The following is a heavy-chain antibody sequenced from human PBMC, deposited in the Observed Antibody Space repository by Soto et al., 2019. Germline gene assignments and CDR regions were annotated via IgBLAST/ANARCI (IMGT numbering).Heavy chain of an antibody. CDR3: ATVDPFRYDSSGYYYFDY. V-gene: IGHV1-24*01. CDR2: FDPEDGET. Sequence: AASVKVSCKVSGYTLTELSMHWVRQAPGKGLEWMGGFDPEDGETIYAQKFQGRVTMTEDTSTDTAYMELSSLRSEDTAVYYCATVDPFRYDSSGYYYFDYWGQGTLVTVSS. J-gene: IGHJ4*02. D-gene: IGHD3-22*01. CDR1: GYTLTELS.